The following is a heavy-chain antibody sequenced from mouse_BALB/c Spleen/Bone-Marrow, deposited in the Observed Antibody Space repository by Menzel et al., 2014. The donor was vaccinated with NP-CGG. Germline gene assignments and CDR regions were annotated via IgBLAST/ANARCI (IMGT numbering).Heavy chain of an antibody. Sequence: EVQVVESGGGLVQPGGSLKLSCAASGFTFSSYTMSWVRQTLEKRLEWVAYISNGGGSTYYPDTVKGRFTISRDNAKNTLYLQMSSLKSEDTAMYYCARHGYYGSRAMDYWGQGTSVTVSS. CDR2: ISNGGGST. CDR3: ARHGYYGSRAMDY. D-gene: IGHD1-1*01. V-gene: IGHV5-12-2*01. J-gene: IGHJ4*01. CDR1: GFTFSSYT.